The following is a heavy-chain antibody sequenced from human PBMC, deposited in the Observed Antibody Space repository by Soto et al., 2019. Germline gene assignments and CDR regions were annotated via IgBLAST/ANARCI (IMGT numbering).Heavy chain of an antibody. CDR1: GGSISSYY. D-gene: IGHD1-7*01. CDR2: IYYSGNT. CDR3: GRGEVDRYNWNYGIEY. Sequence: PSETLSLTCTVSGGSISSYYWSWLRQPPGKGLERIGYIYYSGNTNYNPSLKSRVTISVDTSKNQFSLKLSSVTAADTAVYYCGRGEVDRYNWNYGIEYWRQGTLDTFSS. J-gene: IGHJ4*02. V-gene: IGHV4-59*01.